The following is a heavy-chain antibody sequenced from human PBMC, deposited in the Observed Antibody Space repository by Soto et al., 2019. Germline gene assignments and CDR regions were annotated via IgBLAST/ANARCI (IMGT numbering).Heavy chain of an antibody. J-gene: IGHJ5*02. V-gene: IGHV4-61*01. D-gene: IGHD6-19*01. CDR1: GGSVSSGSYY. CDR2: IYHSGST. Sequence: QVQLQESGPGLVKPSETLSLTCTVSGGSVSSGSYYWGWIRQPPGKGLEWIGYIYHSGSTNYNPSLKSRGTISVDTSKNQFSLSLTSVTAADTAVYYCARLSAAWFDPWGQGTLVTVAS. CDR3: ARLSAAWFDP.